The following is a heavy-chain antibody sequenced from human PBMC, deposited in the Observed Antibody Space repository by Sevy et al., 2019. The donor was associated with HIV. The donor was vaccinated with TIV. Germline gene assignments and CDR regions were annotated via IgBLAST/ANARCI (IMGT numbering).Heavy chain of an antibody. Sequence: GGSQRLSCAASGFTFSSYAMHWVRQAPGKGLEWVAVISYDGSNKYYADSVKGRFTISRDNSKNTLYLQMNSLRAEDTAVYYCARGDYYDSSGYQTLMVYWGQGTLVTVSS. CDR3: ARGDYYDSSGYQTLMVY. D-gene: IGHD3-22*01. J-gene: IGHJ4*02. V-gene: IGHV3-30-3*01. CDR1: GFTFSSYA. CDR2: ISYDGSNK.